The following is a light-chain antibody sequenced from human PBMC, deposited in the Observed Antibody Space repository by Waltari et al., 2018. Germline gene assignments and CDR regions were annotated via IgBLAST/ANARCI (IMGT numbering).Light chain of an antibody. J-gene: IGKJ4*01. CDR3: MQGVHLPLT. Sequence: EIVMTQTPLSLFVSPGEPASISCKSSQSLLHRDGKTYLYWYLKRPGQSPQLLISEVSSRFSGVPDRFSGSGSGTDFTLKINRVEAEDVGLYYCMQGVHLPLTFGGGTKVEIQ. CDR2: EVS. V-gene: IGKV2-29*03. CDR1: QSLLHRDGKTY.